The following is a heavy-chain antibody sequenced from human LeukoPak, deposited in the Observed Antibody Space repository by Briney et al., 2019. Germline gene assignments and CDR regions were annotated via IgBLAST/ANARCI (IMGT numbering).Heavy chain of an antibody. D-gene: IGHD5-24*01. CDR3: AKDGGEMATIDYYYYMDV. CDR2: IRYDGSNK. V-gene: IGHV3-30*02. CDR1: RFTFSSYG. J-gene: IGHJ6*03. Sequence: GGSLRLSCAASRFTFSSYGMHWVRQAPGKGLEWVAFIRYDGSNKYYADSVKGRFTISRDNSKNTLYLQMNSLRAEDTAVYYCAKDGGEMATIDYYYYMDVWGKGTTVTVSS.